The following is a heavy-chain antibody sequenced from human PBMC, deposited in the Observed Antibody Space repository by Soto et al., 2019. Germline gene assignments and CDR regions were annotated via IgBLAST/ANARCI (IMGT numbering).Heavy chain of an antibody. Sequence: SETLSLTCTVSGGSISTYYWSWIRQPPGGTLEWIGYIYASGATTYNPSLESRVTMSVDMPNNEFSLELTSLTAADTAVYYCARDMGSASTYTDAFDIWGQGTMVTVSS. CDR1: GGSISTYY. CDR2: IYASGAT. CDR3: ARDMGSASTYTDAFDI. V-gene: IGHV4-59*01. D-gene: IGHD6-25*01. J-gene: IGHJ3*02.